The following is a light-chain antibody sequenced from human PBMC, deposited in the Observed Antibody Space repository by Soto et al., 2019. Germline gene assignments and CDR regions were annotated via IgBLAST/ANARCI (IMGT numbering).Light chain of an antibody. V-gene: IGKV1-39*01. CDR2: AAS. Sequence: DTQVTQSPSSLSASVVDRVTISFRASQSINSYLNWYQQEPGKAPKFLIYAASSLQSGVPSRFSGSGSGTDFTLTISSLQPEDFATYYCQQSYSTPITFGQGTRLEIK. J-gene: IGKJ5*01. CDR3: QQSYSTPIT. CDR1: QSINSY.